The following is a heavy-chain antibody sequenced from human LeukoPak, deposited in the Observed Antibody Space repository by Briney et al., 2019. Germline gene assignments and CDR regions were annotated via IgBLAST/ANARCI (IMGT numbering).Heavy chain of an antibody. Sequence: SETLSLTCAVYGGSFSGYYWSWIRQPPGKGLEWIGEINHSGSTNYNPSLKSRVTISVGTSKNQFSPKLSSVTAADTAVYYCARFGGYDYPRPYHFPRPLYYYGMDVWGQGITVTVSS. D-gene: IGHD5-12*01. V-gene: IGHV4-34*01. J-gene: IGHJ6*02. CDR2: INHSGST. CDR3: ARFGGYDYPRPYHFPRPLYYYGMDV. CDR1: GGSFSGYY.